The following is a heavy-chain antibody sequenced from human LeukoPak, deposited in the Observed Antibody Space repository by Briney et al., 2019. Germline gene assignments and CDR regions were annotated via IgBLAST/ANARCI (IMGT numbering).Heavy chain of an antibody. Sequence: PSETLSLTCTVSGGSLNSYYWSWIRQPPGKGLEWIGQVYYSGGTNYNPSLKSRVSISVDTSKNQFSLKLSSVTAAGTAVYYCARVDYSSSSFRLFDYWGQGTLVTVSS. V-gene: IGHV4-59*08. CDR3: ARVDYSSSSFRLFDY. D-gene: IGHD6-6*01. J-gene: IGHJ4*02. CDR2: VYYSGGT. CDR1: GGSLNSYY.